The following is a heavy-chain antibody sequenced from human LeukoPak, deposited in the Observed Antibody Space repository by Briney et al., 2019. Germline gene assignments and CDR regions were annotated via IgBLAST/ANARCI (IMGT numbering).Heavy chain of an antibody. J-gene: IGHJ4*02. V-gene: IGHV6-1*01. D-gene: IGHD3-16*02. CDR2: TYYRSKWYE. CDR1: GDSVSSNTAA. CDR3: VRGCYTTSRV. Sequence: SQTLSLTCAISGDSVSSNTAAWSWIRQSPSGGLEWLGRTYYRSKWYEDYAVSLKSRITIQADASKNQFSLHLNSVTPEDTAVYYCVRGCYTTSRVWGQGTPVTVSS.